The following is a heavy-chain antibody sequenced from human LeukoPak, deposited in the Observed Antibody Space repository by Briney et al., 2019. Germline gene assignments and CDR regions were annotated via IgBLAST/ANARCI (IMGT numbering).Heavy chain of an antibody. Sequence: ASVKVSCKASGYTFTGYYMHWVRQAPGQGLERMGWINPNSGGTYYAQKFQGRVTMTRDTSISTGYMELSRLRSDDTAVYYCVKDYSTIAAAANPLFDYWGQGALVTVSS. CDR3: VKDYSTIAAAANPLFDY. J-gene: IGHJ4*02. V-gene: IGHV1-2*02. CDR2: INPNSGGT. D-gene: IGHD6-13*01. CDR1: GYTFTGYY.